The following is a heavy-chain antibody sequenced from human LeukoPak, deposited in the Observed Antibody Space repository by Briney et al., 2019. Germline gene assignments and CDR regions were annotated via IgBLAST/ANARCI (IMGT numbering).Heavy chain of an antibody. CDR1: GFTFNSYG. D-gene: IGHD3-3*01. Sequence: GGSLRLSCAASGFTFNSYGMNWFRQAPGKGLEWISYINSVGGTTFYADSVKGRFTITRDNANNTLYLQMNSLRAEDAAIYYCAKDLPALRSPFTMDVWGKGTTVTVSS. CDR3: AKDLPALRSPFTMDV. J-gene: IGHJ6*03. V-gene: IGHV3-48*03. CDR2: INSVGGTT.